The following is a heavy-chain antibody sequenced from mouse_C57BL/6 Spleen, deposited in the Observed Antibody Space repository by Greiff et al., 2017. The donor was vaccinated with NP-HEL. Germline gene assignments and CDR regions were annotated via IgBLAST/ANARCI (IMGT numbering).Heavy chain of an antibody. CDR3: ARGYDGYPCAD. CDR2: IYPGDGDT. Sequence: QVQLQQSGPELVKPGASVKISCKASGYAFSSSWMNWVKQRPGKGLEWIGRIYPGDGDTNYNGKFKGKATLTADKSSSTAYMQLSSLTSEDSAVYFCARGYDGYPCADGGKGTLVTVSA. CDR1: GYAFSSSW. V-gene: IGHV1-82*01. J-gene: IGHJ3*01. D-gene: IGHD2-3*01.